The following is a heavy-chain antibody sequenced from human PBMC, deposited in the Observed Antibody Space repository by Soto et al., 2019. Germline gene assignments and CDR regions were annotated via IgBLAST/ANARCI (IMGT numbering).Heavy chain of an antibody. CDR1: GFTFSSYA. J-gene: IGHJ2*01. CDR2: ISYDGSNK. V-gene: IGHV3-30-3*01. CDR3: ARPLWRDDYNWAYFDL. D-gene: IGHD4-4*01. Sequence: QVQLVESGGGVVQPGRSLRLSCAASGFTFSSYAMHWVRQAPGKGLEGVAVISYDGSNKYYADSVKGRFTISRDNSKNTLYLQMNSLRLDDTAVYYCARPLWRDDYNWAYFDLWGRGTLVTVS.